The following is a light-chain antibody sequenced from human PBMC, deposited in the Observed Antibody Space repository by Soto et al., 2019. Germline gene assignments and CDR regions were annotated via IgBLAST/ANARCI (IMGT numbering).Light chain of an antibody. V-gene: IGKV3-15*01. CDR3: QYYKKRPPGVT. J-gene: IGKJ3*01. CDR2: GAS. CDR1: QSVSSN. Sequence: EIVMTQSPATLSVSPGERATLSCRASQSVSSNLAWYQQKPGQAPMLLIYGASTRATGIPARFSCSGSATEFSLISRRPQSEDLAVYYCQYYKKRPPGVTFGPGAKVDI.